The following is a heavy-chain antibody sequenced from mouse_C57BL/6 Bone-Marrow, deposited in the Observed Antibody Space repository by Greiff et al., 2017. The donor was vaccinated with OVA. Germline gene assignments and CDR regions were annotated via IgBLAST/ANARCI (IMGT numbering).Heavy chain of an antibody. V-gene: IGHV5-12*01. Sequence: EVNVVESGGGLVQPGGSLKLSCAASGFTFSDYYMYWVRQTPEKRLEWVAYISNGGGSTYYPDTVKGRFTISRDNAKNTLYLQMSRLKSEDTAMYYCARHPDYYGSPWFAYWGQGTLVTVSA. CDR2: ISNGGGST. J-gene: IGHJ3*01. CDR3: ARHPDYYGSPWFAY. D-gene: IGHD1-1*01. CDR1: GFTFSDYY.